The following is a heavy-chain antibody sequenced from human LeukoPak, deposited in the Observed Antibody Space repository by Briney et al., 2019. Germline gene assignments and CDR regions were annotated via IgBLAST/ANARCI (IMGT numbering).Heavy chain of an antibody. CDR1: GYTFTSYY. V-gene: IGHV1-46*01. D-gene: IGHD6-19*01. CDR2: INPSGGST. Sequence: ASVKVSCKASGYTFTSYYMHWVRQAPGQGLEWMGIINPSGGSTSYAQKFQGRVTITRNTSISTAYMELSSLRSEDTAVYYCARGSLWLDYWGQGTLVTVSS. CDR3: ARGSLWLDY. J-gene: IGHJ4*02.